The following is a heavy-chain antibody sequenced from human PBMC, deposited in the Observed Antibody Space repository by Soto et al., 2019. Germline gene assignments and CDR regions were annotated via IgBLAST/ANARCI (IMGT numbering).Heavy chain of an antibody. V-gene: IGHV3-74*01. CDR3: ARGYSSGPDY. D-gene: IGHD6-19*01. J-gene: IGHJ4*02. CDR2: INSDGSTT. CDR1: GFTFRDHW. Sequence: EVQLVESGGGLVQPGWSLRLSCAASGFTFRDHWMHWVRQAPGKGLVWVSRINSDGSTTTYADSVKGRFTISRDNAKSTLYLQLNSLRAEDTALYYCARGYSSGPDYWGQGTMVTVSS.